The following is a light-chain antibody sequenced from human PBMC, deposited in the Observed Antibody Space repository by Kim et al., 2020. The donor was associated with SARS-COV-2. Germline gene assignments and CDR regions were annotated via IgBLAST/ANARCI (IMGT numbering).Light chain of an antibody. V-gene: IGKV1-5*01. CDR1: ESISYW. CDR3: QQYSSYPYT. CDR2: DVS. Sequence: SASGGDRVTIACRASESISYWLAWYQQKPGKAPKVLIYDVSNLKSGVPSRFSGGGSGTEFTLTINSLQPDDFATYYCQQYSSYPYTFCQGTKLEI. J-gene: IGKJ2*01.